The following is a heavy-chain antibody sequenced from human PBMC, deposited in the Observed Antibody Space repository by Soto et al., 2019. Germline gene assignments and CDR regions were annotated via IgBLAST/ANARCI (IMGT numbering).Heavy chain of an antibody. Sequence: SVKVSCKASGGTFSSYAISWVRQAPGQGLEWMGGIIPIFGTANYAQKFQGRVTITADESTSTAYMELSSLRSEDTAVYYCARDRAYDSSGYYEPQFDYWGQGTLVTVS. CDR2: IIPIFGTA. CDR1: GGTFSSYA. D-gene: IGHD3-22*01. V-gene: IGHV1-69*13. J-gene: IGHJ4*02. CDR3: ARDRAYDSSGYYEPQFDY.